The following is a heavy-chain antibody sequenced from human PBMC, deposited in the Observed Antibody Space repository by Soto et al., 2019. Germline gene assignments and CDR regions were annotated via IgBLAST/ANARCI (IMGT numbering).Heavy chain of an antibody. D-gene: IGHD2-2*01. CDR1: GFTFSDYI. CDR2: ISSSSSYI. CDR3: ASPREYCSSTKCYVAFDI. J-gene: IGHJ3*02. Sequence: GGSLRLSCAASGFTFSDYIMNWVRQAPGKGLEWLSSISSSSSYIFYADSVKGRFTISRDNAKNSLFLHMNSLRADDTAVYYCASPREYCSSTKCYVAFDIWGQGTMVTVSS. V-gene: IGHV3-21*06.